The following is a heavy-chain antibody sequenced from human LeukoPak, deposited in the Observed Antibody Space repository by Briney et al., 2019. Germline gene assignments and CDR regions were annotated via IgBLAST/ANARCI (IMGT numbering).Heavy chain of an antibody. CDR3: AETLGPGRHYFIS. D-gene: IGHD3-16*01. Sequence: GASLRLSCSVSGSTSSTYHMGWVRQAPGKGLEWVSIISDQEYYADSVKGRFAISRDSSKNTLYLQMYRLTAEDTAIYYCAETLGPGRHYFISWGQGTLVTVSS. J-gene: IGHJ4*02. CDR2: ISDQE. CDR1: GSTSSTYH. V-gene: IGHV3-23*01.